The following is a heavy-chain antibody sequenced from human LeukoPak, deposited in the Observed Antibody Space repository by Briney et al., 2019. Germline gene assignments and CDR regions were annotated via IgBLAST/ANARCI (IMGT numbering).Heavy chain of an antibody. Sequence: SETLSLTCTVSGYSISSSTNWWSWVRQPPGKGLEWIGEIYHSGGTNYNPSLKSRITISVDKSQNQFSLKLSSVTAADTAVYYCARLFSRDGYNDYWGQGTLVTVSS. CDR1: GYSISSSTNW. D-gene: IGHD5-24*01. J-gene: IGHJ4*02. CDR3: ARLFSRDGYNDY. CDR2: IYHSGGT. V-gene: IGHV4-4*02.